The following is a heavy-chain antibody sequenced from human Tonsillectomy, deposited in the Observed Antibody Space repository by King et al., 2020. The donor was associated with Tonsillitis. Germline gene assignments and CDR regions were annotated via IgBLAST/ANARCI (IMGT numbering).Heavy chain of an antibody. CDR3: ARDKVCSGYYCAYGMDV. D-gene: IGHD3-22*01. Sequence: LQLQESGPGLVKPSETLSLTCTVSGGSISSYYWSWIRQPPGKGLEWIGQIYYSGSTNYNPSLKSRVTISVDTSKNQFSLKLSSVTAADTAVYYCARDKVCSGYYCAYGMDVWGQGTTVTVSS. V-gene: IGHV4-59*01. CDR1: GGSISSYY. J-gene: IGHJ6*02. CDR2: IYYSGST.